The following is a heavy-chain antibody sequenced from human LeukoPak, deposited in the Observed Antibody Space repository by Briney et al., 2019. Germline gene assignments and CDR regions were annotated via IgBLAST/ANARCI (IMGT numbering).Heavy chain of an antibody. CDR1: GGTFSSYA. CDR3: ARVGAVAGSSYYYYYYMDV. Sequence: GASVKVSCKASGGTFSSYAISWVRQAPGQGLEWMGGIIPIFGTANYAQKFQGRVTITADESTSTAYMELSSLRSEDTAVYYCARVGAVAGSSYYYYYYMDVWGKGTTDTVSS. V-gene: IGHV1-69*01. J-gene: IGHJ6*03. CDR2: IIPIFGTA. D-gene: IGHD6-19*01.